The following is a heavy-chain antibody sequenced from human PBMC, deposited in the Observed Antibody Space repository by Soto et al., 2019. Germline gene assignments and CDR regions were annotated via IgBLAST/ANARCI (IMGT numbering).Heavy chain of an antibody. D-gene: IGHD3-10*01. V-gene: IGHV3-23*01. CDR2: ISGSGATT. CDR1: GFTFNTYA. Sequence: EVQLLESGGGLVQPGESLTLSCAASGFTFNTYAMTWARRAPGKGLEWVSAISGSGATTYVADSVKGRFTISRDNSQDTLYLQMNSLRAEDTAIYYCAKGRGGAYYYSGLDVWGQGTTVTVSS. J-gene: IGHJ6*02. CDR3: AKGRGGAYYYSGLDV.